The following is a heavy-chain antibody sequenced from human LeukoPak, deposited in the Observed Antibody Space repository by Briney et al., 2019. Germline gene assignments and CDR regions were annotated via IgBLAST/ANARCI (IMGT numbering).Heavy chain of an antibody. V-gene: IGHV3-48*03. J-gene: IGHJ4*02. CDR1: GFTFSSYE. CDR2: IGGGSFTI. D-gene: IGHD3-22*01. Sequence: GGSLRLSCEGSGFTFSSYEMNWVRQAPGKGLEWVSYIGGGSFTIYYADSVKGRFTISRDNAKNSLYLQMNSLRAEDTAVYYCAREYYYDSSGSDYWGQGTLVTVSS. CDR3: AREYYYDSSGSDY.